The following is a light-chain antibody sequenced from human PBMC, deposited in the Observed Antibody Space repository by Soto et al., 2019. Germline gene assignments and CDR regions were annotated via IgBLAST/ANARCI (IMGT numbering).Light chain of an antibody. Sequence: QSVLTQPASVSGSPGQSITISCTGTISDVGGYNYVSWYQQHPGKAPKLMIFDVSNRPSGVSNRFSGSKSGYTASLTISGLQAEGEADYYCSSYTSSSTYVFGTGTKVTVL. CDR3: SSYTSSSTYV. J-gene: IGLJ1*01. V-gene: IGLV2-14*03. CDR1: ISDVGGYNY. CDR2: DVS.